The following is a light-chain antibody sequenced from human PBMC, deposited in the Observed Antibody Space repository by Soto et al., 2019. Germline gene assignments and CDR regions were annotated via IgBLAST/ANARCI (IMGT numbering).Light chain of an antibody. Sequence: IVLTQSPGTLSLSPGERATLSCRASQSASSSYLAWYQQKPGQAPRLLISGASRRATGIPDRFSGSGSGTDFTLTISRLEPEDFAVYYCQRYGSFGQGTKVDIK. CDR3: QRYGS. J-gene: IGKJ1*01. CDR1: QSASSSY. V-gene: IGKV3-20*01. CDR2: GAS.